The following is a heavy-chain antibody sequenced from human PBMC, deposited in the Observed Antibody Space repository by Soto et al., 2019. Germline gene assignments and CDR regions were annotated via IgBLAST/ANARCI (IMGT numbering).Heavy chain of an antibody. CDR1: GYTFTSYD. J-gene: IGHJ5*02. CDR2: MNPNSGNT. D-gene: IGHD6-13*01. Sequence: ASVKVSCKASGYTFTSYDINWVRQATGQGLEWMGWMNPNSGNTGYAQKFQGRVTMTRNTSISTAYMELSSLRSEDTAVYYCARSGAAAGFNWFDPWGQVPLVTVSS. V-gene: IGHV1-8*01. CDR3: ARSGAAAGFNWFDP.